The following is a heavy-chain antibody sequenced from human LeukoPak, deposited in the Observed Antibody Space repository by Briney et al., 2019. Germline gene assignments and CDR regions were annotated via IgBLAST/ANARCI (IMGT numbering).Heavy chain of an antibody. CDR3: AKAEREWLARRGGFQDY. D-gene: IGHD6-19*01. J-gene: IGHJ4*02. CDR1: GFTSSSYT. CDR2: ISGSGGST. Sequence: GGSLRLSCAASGFTSSSYTMSWVRQAPGKGLEWVSAISGSGGSTYYADSVKGRFTISRDNSKNTLYLQMNSLRAEDTAVYYCAKAEREWLARRGGFQDYWGQGTLVTVSS. V-gene: IGHV3-23*01.